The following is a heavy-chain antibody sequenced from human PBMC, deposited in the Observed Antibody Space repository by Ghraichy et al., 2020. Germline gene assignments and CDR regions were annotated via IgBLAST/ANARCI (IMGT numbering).Heavy chain of an antibody. J-gene: IGHJ4*02. CDR3: ASLRSVDY. V-gene: IGHV3-48*03. Sequence: GGSLRLSCAASGVTFSNYEMNWVRQAPGKGLEWVSYISTGGTTSYYADSVKGRFTSSRDNAKNSVYLQMNNLRADDTAFYYCASLRSVDYWGQGTLVTASS. CDR2: ISTGGTTS. CDR1: GVTFSNYE.